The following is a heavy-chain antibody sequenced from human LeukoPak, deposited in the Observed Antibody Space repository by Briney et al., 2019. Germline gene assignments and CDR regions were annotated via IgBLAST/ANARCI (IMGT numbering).Heavy chain of an antibody. Sequence: SETLSLTCTVSGGSISTYYWSWIRQPPGKGLEWIGYIYYTGSTNYNPSLKSRVTISVDTSKDQFSLKLSSVTAADTAVYYCARAQLNLVVGFGMDVWGQGTTVTVSS. CDR2: IYYTGST. CDR3: ARAQLNLVVGFGMDV. J-gene: IGHJ6*02. CDR1: GGSISTYY. V-gene: IGHV4-59*01. D-gene: IGHD1-1*01.